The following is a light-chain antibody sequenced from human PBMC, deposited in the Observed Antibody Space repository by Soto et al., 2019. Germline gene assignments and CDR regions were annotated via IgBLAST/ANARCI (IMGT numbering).Light chain of an antibody. Sequence: QSVLTQPPSVSAAPGQKVTISCSGSISNIGNNFVAWYQQFPGTAPKLLIYDNNKRHSGIPDRFSGSKSGTSATLGITGLQTGDEADYYCGTWNSSLGAGVLFGGGTKVTVL. CDR3: GTWNSSLGAGVL. CDR2: DNN. CDR1: ISNIGNNF. V-gene: IGLV1-51*01. J-gene: IGLJ3*02.